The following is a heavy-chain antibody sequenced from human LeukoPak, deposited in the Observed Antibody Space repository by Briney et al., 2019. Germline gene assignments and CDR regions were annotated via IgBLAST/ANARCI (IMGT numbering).Heavy chain of an antibody. Sequence: GGSLRLSCAASGFTFSSYGRQWVRQDPGKGLEGVAVILYDGSNNYYADSVKGRFTISIDTSKNTLSLQMNTGTAEATAVYYCGRDNYGDSSYFDYWGQGTLVTVSS. CDR1: GFTFSSYG. CDR3: GRDNYGDSSYFDY. CDR2: ILYDGSNN. V-gene: IGHV3-33*01. J-gene: IGHJ4*02. D-gene: IGHD4-17*01.